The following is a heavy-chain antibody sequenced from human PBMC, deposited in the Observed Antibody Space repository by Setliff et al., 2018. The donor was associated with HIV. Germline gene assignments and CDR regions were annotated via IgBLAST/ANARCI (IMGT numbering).Heavy chain of an antibody. CDR3: ARESPSSSWFYFDF. V-gene: IGHV4-39*07. CDR1: GGSINSTSYY. Sequence: SETLSLTCTVSGGSINSTSYYWGWIRQPPGNGLEWIGSIYHRGSTNYNPSLKSRVTVSVDTSKNQFSLKLGSVTAADTAVYYCARESPSSSWFYFDFWGQGTLVTVSS. D-gene: IGHD6-13*01. CDR2: IYHRGST. J-gene: IGHJ4*02.